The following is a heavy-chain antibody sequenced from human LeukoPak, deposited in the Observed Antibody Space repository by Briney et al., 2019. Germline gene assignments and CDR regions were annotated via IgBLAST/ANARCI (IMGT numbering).Heavy chain of an antibody. CDR1: GFTFSSYS. Sequence: GGSLRLSCTASGFTFSSYSMNWVRQAPGKGLEWVSYINNDGGTINYADSVKGRFTISRDNSKNTLYLQMNSLRAEDTAVYYCARLRGYTYSYPSDYWGPGTLVTVSS. CDR3: ARLRGYTYSYPSDY. J-gene: IGHJ4*02. D-gene: IGHD5-18*01. CDR2: INNDGGTI. V-gene: IGHV3-48*01.